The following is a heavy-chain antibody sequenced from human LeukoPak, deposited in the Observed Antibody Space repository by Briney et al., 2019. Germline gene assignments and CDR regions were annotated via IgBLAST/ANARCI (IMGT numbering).Heavy chain of an antibody. V-gene: IGHV3-7*01. CDR2: IKQDGSAK. CDR3: ARFSGRN. D-gene: IGHD2-15*01. J-gene: IGHJ4*02. Sequence: PGGSLRLSCAASGFTVSSNSMSWVRQAPGKGLEWVANIKQDGSAKYYVDSVKGRFTISRDNAKNSLYLQMGSPRAEDTAVYYCARFSGRNWGQGTLVTVSS. CDR1: GFTVSSNS.